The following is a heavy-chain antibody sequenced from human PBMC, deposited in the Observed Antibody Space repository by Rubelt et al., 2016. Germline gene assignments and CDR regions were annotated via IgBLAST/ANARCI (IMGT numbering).Heavy chain of an antibody. J-gene: IGHJ5*02. D-gene: IGHD5/OR15-5a*01. CDR1: GYTFTSSD. V-gene: IGHV1-8*01. CDR2: MNPHTGNT. Sequence: ASVKVSCKASGYTFTSSDINWVRQATGQRLEWMGWMNPHTGNTGYAQKFQGRVTMTRSTSINTAYMELSSLTSEDTAVYYCARRLGTAEEGSVRCDPWGQGTLVTVSS. CDR3: ARRLGTAEEGSVRCDP.